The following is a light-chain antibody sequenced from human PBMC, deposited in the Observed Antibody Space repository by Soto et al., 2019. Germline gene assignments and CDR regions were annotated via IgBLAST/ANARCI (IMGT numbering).Light chain of an antibody. CDR2: GAS. CDR1: QSVSNN. CDR3: QQYNNWPET. Sequence: EIVMTQSPATLSVSPGERATLSCRASQSVSNNLAWYQQKPGLAPRLLMYGASTRATGIPARFSGSGSGTEFTLTISSLQSEDFAVYYCQQYNNWPETFGRGTKVETK. J-gene: IGKJ1*01. V-gene: IGKV3-15*01.